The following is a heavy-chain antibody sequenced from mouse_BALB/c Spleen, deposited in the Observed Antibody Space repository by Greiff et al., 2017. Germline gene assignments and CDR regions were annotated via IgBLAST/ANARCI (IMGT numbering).Heavy chain of an antibody. CDR2: IDPANGNT. J-gene: IGHJ1*01. Sequence: EVQLMESGAELVKPGASVKLSCTASGFNIKDTYMHWVKQRPEQGLEWIGRIDPANGNTKYDPKFQGKATITADTSSNTAYLQLSSLTSEDTAVYYCARRGITTVVATTNWYFDVWGAGTTVTVSS. D-gene: IGHD1-1*01. CDR1: GFNIKDTY. CDR3: ARRGITTVVATTNWYFDV. V-gene: IGHV14-3*02.